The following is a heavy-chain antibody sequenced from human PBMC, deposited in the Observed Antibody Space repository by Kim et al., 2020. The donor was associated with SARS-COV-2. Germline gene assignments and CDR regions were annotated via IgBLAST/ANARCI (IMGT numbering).Heavy chain of an antibody. V-gene: IGHV4-31*03. D-gene: IGHD6-6*01. CDR3: ARARATVRLQSHFDS. CDR2: IYYRGNT. Sequence: SETLSLTCTVSGASISSGDYYWSWIRQLPGKGLEWIGFIYYRGNTYYSPSLRSRIIVSVDTSKSQFSLKMSSVTAADTAVYYCARARATVRLQSHFDSWGHGTQVTVSS. J-gene: IGHJ4*01. CDR1: GASISSGDYY.